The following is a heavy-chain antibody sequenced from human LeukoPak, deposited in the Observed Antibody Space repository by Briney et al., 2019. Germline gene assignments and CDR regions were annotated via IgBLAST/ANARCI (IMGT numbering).Heavy chain of an antibody. CDR3: ARECCGYSSSRNWFDP. D-gene: IGHD6-13*01. V-gene: IGHV4-59*01. CDR2: IYYSGST. Sequence: SETLSLTCTVSGGSISSYYWSWIRQPPGKGLEWIGYIYYSGSTNYNPSLKSRVTISVDTSKNQFSLKLSSVTAADTAVYYCARECCGYSSSRNWFDPWGQGTLVTVSS. CDR1: GGSISSYY. J-gene: IGHJ5*02.